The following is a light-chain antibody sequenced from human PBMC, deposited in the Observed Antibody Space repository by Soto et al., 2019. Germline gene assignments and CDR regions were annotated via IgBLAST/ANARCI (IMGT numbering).Light chain of an antibody. J-gene: IGKJ3*01. CDR3: QQYNNWPFVCT. Sequence: EIVMTQSPATLSVSPGERATLSCSASQSVSSNLAWYQQKPGQAPRLLIYGASTRATGIPARFSGSGSGTEFTLTISSLQSEDFAVYYCQQYNNWPFVCTVGPGTKVDIK. CDR1: QSVSSN. V-gene: IGKV3-15*01. CDR2: GAS.